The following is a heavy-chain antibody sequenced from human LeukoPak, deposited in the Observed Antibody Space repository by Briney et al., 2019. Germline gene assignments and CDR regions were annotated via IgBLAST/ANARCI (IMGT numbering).Heavy chain of an antibody. CDR1: GGSFSGYY. Sequence: SETLSLTCAVYGGSFSGYYWSWIRQPPGKGLEWIGEINHSGSTNYNPSLKSRVTISVDTSKNQFSLKLSSVTAADTAVYYCASNGEYSSSSFYYYYYMDVWGKGTTVTVSS. CDR2: INHSGST. CDR3: ASNGEYSSSSFYYYYYMDV. V-gene: IGHV4-34*01. J-gene: IGHJ6*03. D-gene: IGHD6-6*01.